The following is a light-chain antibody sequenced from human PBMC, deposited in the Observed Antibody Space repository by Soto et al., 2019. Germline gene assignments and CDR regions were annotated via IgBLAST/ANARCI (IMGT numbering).Light chain of an antibody. CDR1: SSDIGGYND. V-gene: IGLV2-14*03. J-gene: IGLJ3*02. CDR2: DVS. CDR3: SSYSSGSTLV. Sequence: QSALTQPASVSGSPGQSITISCTGSSSDIGGYNDVSWYQQHPGRAPKLIIYDVSNRPSGVSNRFSGSKSGSTASLTISGLQAEDEADYYCSSYSSGSTLVFGGGTKLTVL.